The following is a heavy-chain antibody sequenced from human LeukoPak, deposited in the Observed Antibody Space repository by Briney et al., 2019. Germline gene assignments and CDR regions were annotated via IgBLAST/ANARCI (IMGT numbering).Heavy chain of an antibody. CDR3: ARGYYDSSGVPVDY. CDR1: GFTFINYW. CDR2: INQDGSEK. D-gene: IGHD3-22*01. J-gene: IGHJ4*02. V-gene: IGHV3-7*01. Sequence: GGSLRLSCAASGFTFINYWMSWVRQAPGKGLEWVGNINQDGSEKYYGDSVKDRFTISRDNAKNSLYLQMNSLRAEDTAVYYCARGYYDSSGVPVDYWGQGTLVTVSS.